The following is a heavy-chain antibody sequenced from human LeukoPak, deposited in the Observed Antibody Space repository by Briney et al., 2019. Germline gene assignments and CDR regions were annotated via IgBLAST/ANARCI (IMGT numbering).Heavy chain of an antibody. CDR1: GGSISSGSYY. J-gene: IGHJ3*02. CDR2: IYTSGST. CDR3: ARLGGHVLLWFGEPDYDAFDI. Sequence: SETLSLTCSVSGGSISSGSYYWSWIRQPAGKGLEWIGRIYTSGSTNYNPSLKSRVTMSVDTSKNQFSLKLSSVTAADTAVYYCARLGGHVLLWFGEPDYDAFDIWGQGTMVTVSP. D-gene: IGHD3-10*01. V-gene: IGHV4-61*02.